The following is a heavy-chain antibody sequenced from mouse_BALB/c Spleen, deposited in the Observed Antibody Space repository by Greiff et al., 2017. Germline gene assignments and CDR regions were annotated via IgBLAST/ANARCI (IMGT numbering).Heavy chain of an antibody. CDR1: GYTFTSYW. Sequence: QVQLQQSGAELVKPGASVKMSCKASGYTFTSYWMHWVKQRPGQGLEWIGYINPSTGYTEYNQKFKDKATLTADKSSSTAYMQLSSLTSEDSAVYYCARPLLRGAMDYWGQGTSVTVSS. CDR3: ARPLLRGAMDY. CDR2: INPSTGYT. V-gene: IGHV1-7*01. J-gene: IGHJ4*01. D-gene: IGHD1-1*01.